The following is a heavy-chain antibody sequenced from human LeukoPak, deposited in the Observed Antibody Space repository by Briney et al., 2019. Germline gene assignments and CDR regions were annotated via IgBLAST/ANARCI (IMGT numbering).Heavy chain of an antibody. CDR3: ARELRGVIRKFDY. CDR2: ISSSSSTI. J-gene: IGHJ4*02. D-gene: IGHD3-10*01. Sequence: PGGSLRLSCAASGFTFSSYSMNWVRQAPGKGLEWVSYISSSSSTIYYADSVKGRFTISRDNAKNSLYLQMNSLRAEDTAVYYCARELRGVIRKFDYWGQGTLVTVSS. CDR1: GFTFSSYS. V-gene: IGHV3-48*01.